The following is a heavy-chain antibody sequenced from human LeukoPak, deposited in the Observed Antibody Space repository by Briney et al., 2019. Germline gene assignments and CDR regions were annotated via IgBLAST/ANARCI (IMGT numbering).Heavy chain of an antibody. CDR3: AREGGAVAPNYFNY. Sequence: GGSLRLSCAASGFTFSTYWMSWVRQAPGTGLEWVADIKGDGSEIYYVDSVKGRFTISRDNAKNSLYLQINSLRVEDTAVYYCAREGGAVAPNYFNYWGQGTLVTVSS. CDR1: GFTFSTYW. V-gene: IGHV3-7*01. CDR2: IKGDGSEI. D-gene: IGHD3-16*01. J-gene: IGHJ4*02.